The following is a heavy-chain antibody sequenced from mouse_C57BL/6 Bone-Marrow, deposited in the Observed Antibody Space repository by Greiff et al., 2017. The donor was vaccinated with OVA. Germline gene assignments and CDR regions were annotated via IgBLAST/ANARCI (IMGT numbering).Heavy chain of an antibody. J-gene: IGHJ2*01. V-gene: IGHV1-76*01. CDR2: IYPGSGNI. CDR3: ARSERLRDYFYY. Sequence: VQLQQSGAELVRPGASVKLSCKASGYTFTDYNISWVKQRPGQGLEWIARIYPGSGNIYYNEKFQGKATLTAEKSSSTAYMQLSSLTSDDSSVYFCARSERLRDYFYYWVQGTTLTVSS. D-gene: IGHD2-2*01. CDR1: GYTFTDYN.